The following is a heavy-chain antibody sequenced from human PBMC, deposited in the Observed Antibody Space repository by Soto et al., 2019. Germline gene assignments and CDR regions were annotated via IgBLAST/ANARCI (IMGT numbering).Heavy chain of an antibody. CDR2: IYYGGST. V-gene: IGHV4-39*01. J-gene: IGHJ5*02. Sequence: QLQLQESGPGLVKPSETLSLTCTVSGGSISSSSYYWGWIRQPPGKGLEWIGSIYYGGSTYYNPSRKSRVTRSVDTSQNQLSLKLSSVTAADAAVYYCANLVDAAMVPWGQGTLVTVSS. CDR3: ANLVDAAMVP. CDR1: GGSISSSSYY. D-gene: IGHD5-18*01.